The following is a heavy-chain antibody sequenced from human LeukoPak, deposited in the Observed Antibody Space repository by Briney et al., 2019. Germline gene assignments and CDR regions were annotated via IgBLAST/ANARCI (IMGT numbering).Heavy chain of an antibody. CDR2: IYPGDSDT. D-gene: IGHD2-8*01. V-gene: IGHV5-51*01. Sequence: GESLKISCKGSGYSFTSYWIGWVRQMPGKGLEWMGIIYPGDSDTRCSPSFQGQVTMSADKSITTAYLQWSSLKASDTTMYYCASLARRVYVEYYFDYWGQGTLVTVSP. J-gene: IGHJ4*02. CDR3: ASLARRVYVEYYFDY. CDR1: GYSFTSYW.